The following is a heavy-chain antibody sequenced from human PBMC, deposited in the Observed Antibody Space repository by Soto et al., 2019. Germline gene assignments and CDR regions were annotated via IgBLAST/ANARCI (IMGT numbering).Heavy chain of an antibody. CDR2: ISSDGSNK. CDR3: ARDDEGGSDCDLGY. D-gene: IGHD1-26*01. V-gene: IGHV3-30-3*01. CDR1: GFTFSSHA. Sequence: QVQLVESGGGVVQPGRSLRLSCSVSGFTFSSHAMHWVRQAPGKGLEWVALISSDGSNKYYADSVKGRFTTSRDNSKNTMYVQMNSLRVEDTAVYYCARDDEGGSDCDLGYWGQGALVTVSS. J-gene: IGHJ4*02.